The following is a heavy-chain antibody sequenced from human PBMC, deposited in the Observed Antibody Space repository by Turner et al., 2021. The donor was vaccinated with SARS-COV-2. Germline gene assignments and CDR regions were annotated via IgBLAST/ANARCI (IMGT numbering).Heavy chain of an antibody. CDR3: AKCVTTCQTKGLDN. Sequence: EVQLLESGGGLVPPGGSLRLSCAASGLPFNNFAMSWVRQAPGKGLEWVSAINGTGHVTHYVDSVKGRFTISRDSSKNTLYLQMNSLRVEDTAIYYCAKCVTTCQTKGLDNWGQGTLVTVSS. V-gene: IGHV3-23*01. J-gene: IGHJ4*02. D-gene: IGHD1-26*01. CDR1: GLPFNNFA. CDR2: INGTGHVT.